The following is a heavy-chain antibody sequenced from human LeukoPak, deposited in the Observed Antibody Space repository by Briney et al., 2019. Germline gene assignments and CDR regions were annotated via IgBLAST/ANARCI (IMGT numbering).Heavy chain of an antibody. CDR3: VKVKEMSTIFDASDI. D-gene: IGHD5-24*01. V-gene: IGHV3-64D*09. CDR2: ISNDGGST. CDR1: GFTFSNYA. J-gene: IGHJ3*02. Sequence: GGSLRLSCSASGFTFSNYAMCWVRQAPGKRLEYVSAISNDGGSTYNADSVKGRFTISRDNSKNTLYLQMSSLRAEDTAVYYCVKVKEMSTIFDASDIWGQGTMVTVSS.